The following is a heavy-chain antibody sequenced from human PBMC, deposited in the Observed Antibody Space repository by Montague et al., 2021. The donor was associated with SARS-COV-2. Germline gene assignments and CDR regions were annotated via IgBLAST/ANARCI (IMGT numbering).Heavy chain of an antibody. Sequence: SLRLSCAASGFTFSSYAMIWVRQAPGKGLEWVSAISGSGGSTYYADSVKGRFTISRDNSKNTLYLQMNSLRAEDTAVYYCAKGRTVVATISPFDYWGQGTLVTVSS. V-gene: IGHV3-23*01. J-gene: IGHJ4*02. CDR3: AKGRTVVATISPFDY. CDR1: GFTFSSYA. CDR2: ISGSGGST. D-gene: IGHD5-12*01.